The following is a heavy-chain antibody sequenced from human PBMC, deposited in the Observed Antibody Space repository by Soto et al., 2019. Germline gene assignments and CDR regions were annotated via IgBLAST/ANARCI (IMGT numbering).Heavy chain of an antibody. CDR1: GYSFSTYW. J-gene: IGHJ4*02. CDR3: ARLGKKEGSSWSFLDF. CDR2: IYPGDSDT. D-gene: IGHD6-13*01. Sequence: EVQLVQSGAEVKKPGESLKISCKGLGYSFSTYWIARVRQMPGKGLEWMGIIYPGDSDTRYSPSFQGQVTISADKSINTAYLQWSSLKASDTAIYYCARLGKKEGSSWSFLDFWGQGTLVTVSS. V-gene: IGHV5-51*03.